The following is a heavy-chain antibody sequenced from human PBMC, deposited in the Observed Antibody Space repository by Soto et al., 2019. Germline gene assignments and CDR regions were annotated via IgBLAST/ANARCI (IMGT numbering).Heavy chain of an antibody. CDR3: ARDGYGSGSYFTPFFDY. V-gene: IGHV1-69*08. CDR1: GGTFSSYT. D-gene: IGHD3-10*01. Sequence: QVQLVQSGAEVKKPGSSVKVSCKASGGTFSSYTISWVRQAPGQGLEWMGRIIPILGIANYAQKFQGRVTITADKYTSTAYMELSSLRSEDTAVYYCARDGYGSGSYFTPFFDYWGQGTLVTVSS. CDR2: IIPILGIA. J-gene: IGHJ4*02.